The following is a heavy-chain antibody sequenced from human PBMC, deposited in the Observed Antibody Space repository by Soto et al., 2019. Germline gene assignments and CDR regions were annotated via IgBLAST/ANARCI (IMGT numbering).Heavy chain of an antibody. V-gene: IGHV1-18*04. Sequence: GASVKVSCKASGYTFTSYGISWVRQAPGQGLEWMGWISAYNGNTNYAQKLQGRVTMTTDTSTSTAYMELRSLRSDDTAVYYCARDRYPIYGDYVGGHYYYGMDVWGQGTTVTVSS. D-gene: IGHD4-17*01. CDR1: GYTFTSYG. CDR2: ISAYNGNT. J-gene: IGHJ6*02. CDR3: ARDRYPIYGDYVGGHYYYGMDV.